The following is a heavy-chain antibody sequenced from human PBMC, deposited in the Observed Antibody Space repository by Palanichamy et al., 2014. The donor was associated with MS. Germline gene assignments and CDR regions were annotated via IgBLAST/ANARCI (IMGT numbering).Heavy chain of an antibody. CDR1: GFTVSSNY. J-gene: IGHJ4*02. V-gene: IGHV3-53*02. D-gene: IGHD3-16*02. CDR3: ASNDYVWGSYRSF. Sequence: EVQLVETGGGLIQPEGSLRLSCAASGFTVSSNYMSWVRQAPGKGLEWVSVIYSGGSTYYADSVKGRFTISRDNSKNTLYLQMNSLRAEDTAVYYCASNDYVWGSYRSFWGQGTLVTVSS. CDR2: IYSGGST.